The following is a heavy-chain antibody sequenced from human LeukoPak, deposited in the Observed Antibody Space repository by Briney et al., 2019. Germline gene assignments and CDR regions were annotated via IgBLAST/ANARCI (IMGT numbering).Heavy chain of an antibody. CDR1: GFTFSSYA. CDR3: AKIGRTMVRGVIISLYYYYMDV. V-gene: IGHV3-23*01. Sequence: GGSLRLSCAASGFTFSSYAMSWVRQAPGKGLEWVSDISGSGASTYYADSVKGRFTISRDNSKNTLYLQMNSLRAEDTAVYYCAKIGRTMVRGVIISLYYYYMDVWGKGTTVTISS. J-gene: IGHJ6*03. D-gene: IGHD3-10*01. CDR2: ISGSGAST.